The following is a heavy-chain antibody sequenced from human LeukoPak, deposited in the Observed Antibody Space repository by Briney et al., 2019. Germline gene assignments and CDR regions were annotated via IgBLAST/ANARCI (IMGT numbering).Heavy chain of an antibody. Sequence: PGGSLRLSCAASEFTFSRHAMSWVRQAPGKGLEWVSTTGLNSVNTLCAESVQGRFSISRDNSKNTLDLQMDNLRVDDTAVYYCAKGDDIGKHPTRAYYFDTWGQGTLVTVSS. V-gene: IGHV3-23*01. CDR3: AKGDDIGKHPTRAYYFDT. CDR2: TGLNSVNT. CDR1: EFTFSRHA. D-gene: IGHD5-24*01. J-gene: IGHJ4*02.